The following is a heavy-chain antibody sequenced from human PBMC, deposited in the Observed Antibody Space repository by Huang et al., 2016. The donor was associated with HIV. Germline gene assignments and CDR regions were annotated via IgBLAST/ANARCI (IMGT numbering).Heavy chain of an antibody. J-gene: IGHJ5*02. CDR1: GFTVGSNY. V-gene: IGHV3-53*02. D-gene: IGHD3-10*01. Sequence: EVQLVETGGGLIQPGGSLRLSCAASGFTVGSNYMSWGRPAPGKGLGGVSVIYIGGSTYYADSVKGRFTISRDNSKNTLYLQMNSLRAEDTAVYYCARGMVRGVTLNWFDPWGQGTLVTVSS. CDR2: IYIGGST. CDR3: ARGMVRGVTLNWFDP.